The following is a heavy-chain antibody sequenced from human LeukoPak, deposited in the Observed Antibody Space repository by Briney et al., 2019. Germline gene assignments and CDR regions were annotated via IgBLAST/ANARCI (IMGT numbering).Heavy chain of an antibody. J-gene: IGHJ4*02. V-gene: IGHV1-8*01. CDR2: MNPNSGNT. Sequence: GASVKVSCKASGYTFTSYDINWVRHATGQGLEWMGWMNPNSGNTGYAQKFQGRVTMTRNTSISTAYMELSSLRSEDTAVYYCARVGMVRGVIPGYWGQGTLVTVSS. CDR3: ARVGMVRGVIPGY. CDR1: GYTFTSYD. D-gene: IGHD3-10*01.